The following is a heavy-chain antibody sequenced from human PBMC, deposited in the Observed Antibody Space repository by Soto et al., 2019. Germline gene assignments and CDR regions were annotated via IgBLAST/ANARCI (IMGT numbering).Heavy chain of an antibody. CDR2: ISSSSAYI. J-gene: IGHJ4*02. CDR3: ARDGLTFGGD. Sequence: EVHLVEAGGGLVKPGESLTLSCAASGFTFGSFTLNWVRQAPGKGVEWGSSISSSSAYIYYAESVKGRFTISRDNARSTLYLQMNSRRLDDTAVYFCARDGLTFGGDWGQGTLVAVSS. CDR1: GFTFGSFT. D-gene: IGHD3-16*01. V-gene: IGHV3-21*06.